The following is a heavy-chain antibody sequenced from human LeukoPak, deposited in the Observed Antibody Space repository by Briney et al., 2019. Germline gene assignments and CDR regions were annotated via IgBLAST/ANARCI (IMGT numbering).Heavy chain of an antibody. D-gene: IGHD6-13*01. Sequence: ASVKVSCKASGGTFTSYAISWVRQAPGQGLEWMGGSIPILGTTNYAQKFQGRVTITTDESTSTAYMELSSLRSEDTAVYYCARDPRPYSSAWSLYFQHWGQGTLVSVS. CDR2: SIPILGTT. CDR3: ARDPRPYSSAWSLYFQH. CDR1: GGTFTSYA. V-gene: IGHV1-69*05. J-gene: IGHJ1*01.